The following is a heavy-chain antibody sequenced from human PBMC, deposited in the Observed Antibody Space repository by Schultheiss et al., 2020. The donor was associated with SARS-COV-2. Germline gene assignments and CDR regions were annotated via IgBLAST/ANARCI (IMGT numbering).Heavy chain of an antibody. CDR2: ISETSHLI. CDR3: VRYAAAMMYMDV. V-gene: IGHV3-48*04. D-gene: IGHD2-2*01. Sequence: GGSLRLSCVASGFTFSTYSMNWVRQAPGKGLEWLSYISETSHLIYYADSVKGRLTVSRDNAKNALYLEMSSLRGEDTAVYYCVRYAAAMMYMDVWGKGTTVTVSS. J-gene: IGHJ6*03. CDR1: GFTFSTYS.